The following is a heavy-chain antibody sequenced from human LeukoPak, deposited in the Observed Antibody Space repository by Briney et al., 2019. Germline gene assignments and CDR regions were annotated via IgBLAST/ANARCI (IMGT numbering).Heavy chain of an antibody. Sequence: PGGSLRLSCAASGFPFSSYGMSWVRQAPGKGLEWVASLNHDGSEKYYVDSVKGRFTIFRDNAKNSLYLQMNSLRAEDTAVYYCASGRYFDSLTGYLYTPVDYWGQGTLVTVSS. J-gene: IGHJ4*02. CDR1: GFPFSSYG. CDR3: ASGRYFDSLTGYLYTPVDY. CDR2: LNHDGSEK. V-gene: IGHV3-7*01. D-gene: IGHD3-9*01.